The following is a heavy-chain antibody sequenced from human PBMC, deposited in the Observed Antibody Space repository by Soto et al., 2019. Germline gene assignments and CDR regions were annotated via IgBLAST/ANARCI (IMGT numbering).Heavy chain of an antibody. CDR1: GFTFSNYG. CDR2: ISHDGSAK. CDR3: AKDAHHTEIDGRLAD. Sequence: QVQLVESGGGVVQPGRSLRLSCAASGFTFSNYGMHWVRQAPGKGLEWVSFISHDGSAKYYADSVRGRFTISRDHSKNSMYLHINSLRAEGTAVYDWAKDAHHTEIDGRLADWGQGTLVTVSS. V-gene: IGHV3-30*18. D-gene: IGHD2-15*01. J-gene: IGHJ4*02.